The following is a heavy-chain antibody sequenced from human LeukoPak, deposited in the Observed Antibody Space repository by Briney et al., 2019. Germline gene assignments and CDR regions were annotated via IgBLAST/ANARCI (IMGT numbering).Heavy chain of an antibody. CDR1: GYTFTSYD. CDR3: ARGHRLYYDFWSGYSDYYGMDV. V-gene: IGHV1-8*01. Sequence: ASVKVSCKASGYTFTSYDINWVRQATGQGLEWMGWMNPNSGNTGYAQKFQGRVTMTRNTSISTAYMELSSLRSEDTAVYHCARGHRLYYDFWSGYSDYYGMDVWGQGTTVTVSS. D-gene: IGHD3-3*01. CDR2: MNPNSGNT. J-gene: IGHJ6*02.